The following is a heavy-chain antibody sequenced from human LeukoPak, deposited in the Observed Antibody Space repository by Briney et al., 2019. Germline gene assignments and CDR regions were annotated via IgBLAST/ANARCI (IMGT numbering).Heavy chain of an antibody. J-gene: IGHJ4*02. D-gene: IGHD6-19*01. CDR3: AGERGEAYSRGWYKRNSFDN. CDR2: GDYSGGT. V-gene: IGHV4-39*07. CDR1: GDSFSSVTDY. Sequence: KPSETLSLTCTVSGDSFSSVTDYWAWIRQPPGKGLEWISSGDYSGGTYYNPALESRVAISADMSKNQFSLKLTSVTGADTAVYYCAGERGEAYSRGWYKRNSFDNWGQGIRVTVSS.